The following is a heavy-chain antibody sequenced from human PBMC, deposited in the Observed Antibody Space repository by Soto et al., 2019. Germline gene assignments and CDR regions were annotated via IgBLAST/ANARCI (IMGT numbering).Heavy chain of an antibody. Sequence: QVHLQESGPGLVKPSETVSLTCTIGASSISLYYWGWVRQPPGKGLEWIGSIYHSGSSYYNPSLKSRVSLSLETSRGQLSLNLTSVTAADTAVYYCAREDDAADMDVWGQGTTVIVSS. CDR2: IYHSGSS. J-gene: IGHJ6*02. D-gene: IGHD1-1*01. CDR3: AREDDAADMDV. V-gene: IGHV4-38-2*02. CDR1: ASSISLYY.